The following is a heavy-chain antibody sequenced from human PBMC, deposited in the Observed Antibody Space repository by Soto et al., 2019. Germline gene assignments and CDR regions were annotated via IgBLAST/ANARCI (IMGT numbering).Heavy chain of an antibody. CDR1: GFTFSSYA. V-gene: IGHV3-23*01. D-gene: IGHD5-18*01. Sequence: PGGSLRLSCAASGFTFSSYAMSWVRQAPGKGLEWVSAISGSGGSTYYADSVKGRFTISRDHSKNTLYLPMNSLRAEDTAVYYCAKDPQIWLEVGFFDYWGQGTLVTVSS. CDR3: AKDPQIWLEVGFFDY. CDR2: ISGSGGST. J-gene: IGHJ4*02.